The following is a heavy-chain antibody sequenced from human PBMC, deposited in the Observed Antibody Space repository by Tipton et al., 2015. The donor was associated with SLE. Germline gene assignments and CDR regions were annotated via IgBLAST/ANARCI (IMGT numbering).Heavy chain of an antibody. V-gene: IGHV4-34*01. J-gene: IGHJ4*02. CDR1: GGSFSGYY. CDR2: INHSGST. CDR3: ARPGGLGFQPVAY. D-gene: IGHD1-14*01. Sequence: GLVKPSETLSLTCAVYGGSFSGYYWSWIRQAPGKGLEWIGEINHSGSTNYNPSLKSRVTISVDTSKNQFSLRLSSVTAADTAMYYCARPGGLGFQPVAYWGQGTLVTVSS.